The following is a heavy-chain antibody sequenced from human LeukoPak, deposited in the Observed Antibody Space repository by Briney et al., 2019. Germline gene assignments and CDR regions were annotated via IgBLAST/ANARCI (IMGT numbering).Heavy chain of an antibody. Sequence: GGSLRLSCAASGITFSNYAMSWVRQAPGKGLEWVSTTSSSGDNAYYTDSVKGRFTISRDNSKNTLYLQMNSLRAEDTAIYCCANATPYPHYFDFWGQGTLVTVSS. V-gene: IGHV3-23*01. CDR1: GITFSNYA. J-gene: IGHJ4*02. CDR3: ANATPYPHYFDF. D-gene: IGHD1-26*01. CDR2: TSSSGDNA.